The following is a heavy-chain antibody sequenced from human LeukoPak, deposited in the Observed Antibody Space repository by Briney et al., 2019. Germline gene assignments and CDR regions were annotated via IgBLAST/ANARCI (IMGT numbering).Heavy chain of an antibody. J-gene: IGHJ4*02. CDR1: GYTFTSYG. CDR3: ARAYPDY. V-gene: IGHV1-2*02. CDR2: INPNSGGT. Sequence: ASVKVSCKASGYTFTSYGISWVRQAPGQGLEWMGWINPNSGGTNYAQKFQGRVTMTRDTSISTAYMELSRLRSDDTAVYYWARAYPDYWGQGTLVTVSS.